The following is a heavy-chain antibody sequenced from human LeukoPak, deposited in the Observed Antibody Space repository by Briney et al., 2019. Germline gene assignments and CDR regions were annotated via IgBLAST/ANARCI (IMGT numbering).Heavy chain of an antibody. CDR3: ARGPSAYPKCFDY. Sequence: PGGSLRLSCAASGFTFSSFEMNWVRQAPGKGLEWVSYISSSGTTMYYADSVKGRFTISRDNSKNTLYLQMNSLRAEDTAVYYCARGPSAYPKCFDYWGQGTLVTVSS. D-gene: IGHD5-12*01. V-gene: IGHV3-48*03. CDR1: GFTFSSFE. CDR2: ISSSGTTM. J-gene: IGHJ4*02.